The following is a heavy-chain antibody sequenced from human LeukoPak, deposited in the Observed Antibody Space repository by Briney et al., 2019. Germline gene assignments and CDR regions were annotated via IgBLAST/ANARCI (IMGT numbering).Heavy chain of an antibody. CDR2: IKQDGSEK. CDR3: ASARGSSSWYFVY. CDR1: GFTFSSYW. Sequence: GGSLRLSCAASGFTFSSYWMSWVRQAPGKGLEWVANIKQDGSEKYYVDSVKGRFTISRDNAKNSLYLQMNSLRAEDTAVYYCASARGSSSWYFVYWGQGTLVTVSS. J-gene: IGHJ4*02. V-gene: IGHV3-7*03. D-gene: IGHD6-13*01.